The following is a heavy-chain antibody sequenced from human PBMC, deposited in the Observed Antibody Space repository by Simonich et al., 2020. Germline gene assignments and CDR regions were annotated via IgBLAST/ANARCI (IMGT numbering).Heavy chain of an antibody. D-gene: IGHD6-6*01. V-gene: IGHV1-2*06. CDR3: ARVFREYSSSSGAFDI. CDR2: NNPTRGGT. CDR1: GYTFTGYY. Sequence: QVQLVQSGAEVKKPGASVKVSCKASGYTFTGYYMHWVRQAPGQGLEVEGRNNPTRGGTNYDPKFQGRVTMTRDTSISTAYMELSRLRSDDTAVYYCARVFREYSSSSGAFDIWGQGTMVTVSS. J-gene: IGHJ3*02.